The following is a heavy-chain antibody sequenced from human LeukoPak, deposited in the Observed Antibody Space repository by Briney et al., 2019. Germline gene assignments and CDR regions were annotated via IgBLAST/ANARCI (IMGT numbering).Heavy chain of an antibody. D-gene: IGHD2-2*01. CDR1: GFTFSTYA. CDR2: IRGTDGKT. V-gene: IGHV3-23*01. J-gene: IGHJ4*02. CDR3: AKKGCSTSGCPASFDY. Sequence: GGSLRLSCAAPGFTFSTYAMKWVRQAPGKGLEWVSRIRGTDGKTFYADSVKGRFTISRDSSKNTLYLQMNNLRAEDTALYYCAKKGCSTSGCPASFDYWGEGTLVTVSS.